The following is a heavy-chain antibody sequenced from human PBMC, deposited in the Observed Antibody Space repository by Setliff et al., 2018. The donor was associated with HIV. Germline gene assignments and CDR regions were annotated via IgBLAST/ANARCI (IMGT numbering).Heavy chain of an antibody. D-gene: IGHD3-22*01. CDR1: GGSISSSSYY. V-gene: IGHV4-39*01. J-gene: IGHJ4*02. CDR2: IYYTGSA. CDR3: ASGYQYDSSGYYYVTPIDY. Sequence: LSLTCTVSGGSISSSSYYWGCIRQPPGKGREWIGSIYYTGSANYNPSLKSRVTMSVDTSKNQFSLKLSSVTAADTAVYYCASGYQYDSSGYYYVTPIDYWGQGTLVTVSS.